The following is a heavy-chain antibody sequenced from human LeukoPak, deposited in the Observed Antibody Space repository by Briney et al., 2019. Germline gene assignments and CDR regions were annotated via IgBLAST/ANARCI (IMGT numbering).Heavy chain of an antibody. J-gene: IGHJ6*03. V-gene: IGHV4-61*02. D-gene: IGHD6-13*01. CDR2: IYTSGST. Sequence: PSETLSLTCTVSGGSISSSSYYWSWIRQPAGKGLEWIGRIYTSGSTNYNPSLKSRVTMSVDTSKNQFSLKLSSVTAADTAVYYCARAEKQLVGGYYYYMDVWGKGTTVTISS. CDR3: ARAEKQLVGGYYYYMDV. CDR1: GGSISSSSYY.